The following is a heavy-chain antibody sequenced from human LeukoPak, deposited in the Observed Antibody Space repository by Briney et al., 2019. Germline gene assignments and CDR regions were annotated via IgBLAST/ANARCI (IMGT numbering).Heavy chain of an antibody. CDR1: GFTFSNYA. D-gene: IGHD4-17*01. CDR2: IGNSGGNA. CDR3: AKETRTTVTTGTFDY. J-gene: IGHJ4*02. Sequence: GGSLRLSCAASGFTFSNYAMSWVRQAPGKGLEWVSGIGNSGGNAYYADSVEGRFTISRDNSKNTLYLHMNSLRAEDTAVYYCAKETRTTVTTGTFDYWGQGTLVTVSS. V-gene: IGHV3-23*01.